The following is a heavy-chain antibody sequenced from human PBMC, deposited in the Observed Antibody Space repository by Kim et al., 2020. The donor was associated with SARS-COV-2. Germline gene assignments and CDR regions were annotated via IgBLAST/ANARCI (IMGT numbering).Heavy chain of an antibody. Sequence: SVKVSCKASGGTFSSYAISWVRQAPGQGLEWMGGIIPIFGTANYAQKFQGRVTITADESTSTAYMELSSLRSEDTAVYYCARTGGGYDILTGYSPPGWYFDLWGRGTLVTVSS. J-gene: IGHJ2*01. CDR1: GGTFSSYA. V-gene: IGHV1-69*13. CDR3: ARTGGGYDILTGYSPPGWYFDL. CDR2: IIPIFGTA. D-gene: IGHD3-9*01.